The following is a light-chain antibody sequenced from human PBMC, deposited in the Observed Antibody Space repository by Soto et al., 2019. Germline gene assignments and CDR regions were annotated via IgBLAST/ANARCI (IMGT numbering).Light chain of an antibody. V-gene: IGLV2-14*01. CDR1: TNDIGGYNY. CDR3: SSYTNSGTRV. CDR2: EVS. J-gene: IGLJ1*01. Sequence: QSALTQPASVSGSPGQSITISCTGTTNDIGGYNYVSWYQHHPGKAPKLMIFEVSNRPSGISNRFSGTKSGNTASLTISGLQAEDEADYYCSSYTNSGTRVFGSGTKLTVL.